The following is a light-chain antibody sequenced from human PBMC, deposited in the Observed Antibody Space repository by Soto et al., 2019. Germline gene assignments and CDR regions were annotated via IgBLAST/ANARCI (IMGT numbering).Light chain of an antibody. CDR3: SSYAGSKGV. V-gene: IGLV2-8*01. CDR2: EVS. J-gene: IGLJ2*01. CDR1: SSDVGGYNY. Sequence: QSALTQPPSASGSPGQSVTISCTGTSSDVGGYNYVSWYQQHPGKAPTLMIYEVSKRPSGVPDRFSGSKSGNTASLTVSGLPAEDEADYYCSSYAGSKGVFGGGTKLTVL.